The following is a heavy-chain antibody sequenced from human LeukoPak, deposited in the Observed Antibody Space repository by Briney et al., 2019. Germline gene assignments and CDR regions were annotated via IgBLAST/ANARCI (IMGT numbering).Heavy chain of an antibody. Sequence: PGGSLRLSCAASGFTFSSYWMHWVRQAPGKGLVWVSRINSDGSSTSHADSVKGRFTISRDNAKNTLYLQMNSLRAEDTAVYYCAREGVVPADPLDYWGQGTLVTVSS. CDR3: AREGVVPADPLDY. V-gene: IGHV3-74*01. J-gene: IGHJ4*02. CDR2: INSDGSST. D-gene: IGHD2-2*01. CDR1: GFTFSSYW.